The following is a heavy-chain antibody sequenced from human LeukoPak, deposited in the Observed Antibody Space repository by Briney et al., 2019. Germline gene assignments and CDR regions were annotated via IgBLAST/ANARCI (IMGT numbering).Heavy chain of an antibody. CDR3: AKGSAGHDY. Sequence: GGSLRLSCAASGLTFSTYAMSWVRQAPGKGLGWVSAITGDGATTYYADSVKGQFTVSRDNSKNKLYLQMNSLRAEDTAVYFCAKGSAGHDYWGQGTLVTVSS. CDR1: GLTFSTYA. J-gene: IGHJ4*02. CDR2: ITGDGATT. D-gene: IGHD6-13*01. V-gene: IGHV3-23*01.